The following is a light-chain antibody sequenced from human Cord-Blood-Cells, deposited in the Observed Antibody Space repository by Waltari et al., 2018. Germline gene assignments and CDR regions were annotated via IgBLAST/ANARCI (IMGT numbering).Light chain of an antibody. CDR3: QQLNSYPIT. Sequence: DIQLTQSPSFLSASVGDRVTITSRASQGISSYLALYQQKPGKAPKLLIYAASTWQSGVPSRFSGSGAGTEFTLTISSLQPEDFATYYCQQLNSYPITFGQGTRLEIK. V-gene: IGKV1-9*01. CDR2: AAS. CDR1: QGISSY. J-gene: IGKJ5*01.